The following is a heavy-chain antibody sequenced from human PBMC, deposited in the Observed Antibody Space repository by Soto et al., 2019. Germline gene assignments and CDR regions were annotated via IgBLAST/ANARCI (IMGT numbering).Heavy chain of an antibody. CDR1: GYKFTTYW. J-gene: IGHJ4*02. Sequence: ESLKISCKGSGYKFTTYWIGWVRQMPGKGLEWMAIIYPDDSDSRYSPSFQGQVTISADKSISTAYLQWSSLKASDTAIYYCVATYGDYLDYWGQGTLVTVSS. CDR3: VATYGDYLDY. CDR2: IYPDDSDS. V-gene: IGHV5-51*01. D-gene: IGHD4-17*01.